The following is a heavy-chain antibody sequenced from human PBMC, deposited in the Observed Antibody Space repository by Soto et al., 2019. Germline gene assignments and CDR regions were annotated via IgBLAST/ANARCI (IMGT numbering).Heavy chain of an antibody. J-gene: IGHJ2*01. CDR1: GFNFGDYG. D-gene: IGHD4-17*01. CDR3: TRERLDYGDHKWYFDL. CDR2: IRSKSYGRTT. Sequence: GGSLRLSCSSSGFNFGDYGMTWFRQAPGKGLEWVGLIRSKSYGRTTEYAASAEDRFTISRDDFKRIAYLQMDSLKADDTAVYYCTRERLDYGDHKWYFDLWGPGTRVTVFS. V-gene: IGHV3-49*03.